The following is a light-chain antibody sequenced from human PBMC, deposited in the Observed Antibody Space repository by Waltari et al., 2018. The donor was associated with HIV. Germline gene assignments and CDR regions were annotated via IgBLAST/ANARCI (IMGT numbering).Light chain of an antibody. CDR2: PAS. Sequence: DIHMTQSPSSVSASVGDRVTITCRASQDISNWLTWYQQKPGKAPKLLIYPASNLQSGVPSRFSGSGFGTDFTLTISSLQPEDCATYYCQQANNYPITLGQGTRLEIK. CDR1: QDISNW. V-gene: IGKV1D-12*01. J-gene: IGKJ5*01. CDR3: QQANNYPIT.